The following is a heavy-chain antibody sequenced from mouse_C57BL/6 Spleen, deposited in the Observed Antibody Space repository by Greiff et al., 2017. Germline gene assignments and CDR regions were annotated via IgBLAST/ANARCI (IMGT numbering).Heavy chain of an antibody. CDR2: IRYSGST. V-gene: IGHV3-1*01. D-gene: IGHD2-1*01. CDR1: GYSITSGYD. CDR3: ARSIYYAKGGYFDV. J-gene: IGHJ1*03. Sequence: ESGPGLVKPSQSLSLTCTVTGYSITSGYDWHWIRHFPGNILEWMGYIRYSGSTNYNPSLKSRISITHDTSKNHFFLQLNSVTTEDTATYYCARSIYYAKGGYFDVWGTGTTVTVSA.